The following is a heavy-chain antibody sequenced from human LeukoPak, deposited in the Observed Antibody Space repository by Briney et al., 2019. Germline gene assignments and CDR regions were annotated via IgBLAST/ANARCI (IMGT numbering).Heavy chain of an antibody. Sequence: SQTLSLTCASSGDSVSNHIATWNWVRQSPSRGLEWLGRTYYRSRWGNDYAISVKGRITINPDTSRNQFSLQLNSVTPEDTAVYYCVRDSDDYYWALDFWGQGTPVTVSS. D-gene: IGHD3-10*01. CDR2: TYYRSRWGN. J-gene: IGHJ4*02. CDR1: GDSVSNHIAT. V-gene: IGHV6-1*01. CDR3: VRDSDDYYWALDF.